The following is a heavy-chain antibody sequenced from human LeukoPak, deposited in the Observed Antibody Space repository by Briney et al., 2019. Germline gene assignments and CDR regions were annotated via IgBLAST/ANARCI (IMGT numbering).Heavy chain of an antibody. CDR2: IFPGDSDT. Sequence: GESLKISCEGSGYSFTAYWIGWVRQMPGKGLEWMGIIFPGDSDTLYSLSFQGQVTISADESINTAYLQWSSLKASDTAMYYCATSESQTKFDFWGQGTLVTVSS. D-gene: IGHD1/OR15-1a*01. CDR1: GYSFTAYW. V-gene: IGHV5-51*01. J-gene: IGHJ4*02. CDR3: ATSESQTKFDF.